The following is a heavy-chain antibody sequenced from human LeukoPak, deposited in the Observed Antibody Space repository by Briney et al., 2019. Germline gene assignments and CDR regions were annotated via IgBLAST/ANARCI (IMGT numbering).Heavy chain of an antibody. CDR2: ISAYNGNT. D-gene: IGHD3-22*01. CDR3: ARLPFDYNRSGYGHAFDI. Sequence: ASVTVSCTASGYTFTIYGISWVRQAPGPGQEWMGWISAYNGNTNYAQKLQGRVTMTTDTSTSTAYMELRRLRSDDTAVYYCARLPFDYNRSGYGHAFDIWGQGTMVTASS. J-gene: IGHJ3*02. CDR1: GYTFTIYG. V-gene: IGHV1-18*01.